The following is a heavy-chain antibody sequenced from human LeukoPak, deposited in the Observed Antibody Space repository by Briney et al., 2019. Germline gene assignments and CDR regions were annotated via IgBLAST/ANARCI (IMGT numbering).Heavy chain of an antibody. D-gene: IGHD4-17*01. Sequence: PGGSLRLSCAASGFTVSSNYMSWVRQAPGKGLEWVSVIYSGGSTYYADSVKGRFTISRDNSKNTLYLQMNSLRAEDTAVYYCARGYGDYVDWFDPWGQGTLVTVSS. V-gene: IGHV3-66*01. CDR1: GFTVSSNY. CDR2: IYSGGST. CDR3: ARGYGDYVDWFDP. J-gene: IGHJ5*02.